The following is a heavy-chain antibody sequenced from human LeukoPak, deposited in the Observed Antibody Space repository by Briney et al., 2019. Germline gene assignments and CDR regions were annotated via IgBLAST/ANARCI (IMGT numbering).Heavy chain of an antibody. V-gene: IGHV4-39*01. CDR2: IYDSGST. Sequence: SETLSLTCTVSGGSIRSSYYYWGWIRQPPGKGLEWIGSIYDSGSTYYNPSLKSRVTISVDTSKNQFSLKLNSVTDADTAVYYCARNRYSSGWSTYDYWGQGTLVTVSS. D-gene: IGHD6-19*01. CDR1: GGSIRSSYYY. J-gene: IGHJ4*02. CDR3: ARNRYSSGWSTYDY.